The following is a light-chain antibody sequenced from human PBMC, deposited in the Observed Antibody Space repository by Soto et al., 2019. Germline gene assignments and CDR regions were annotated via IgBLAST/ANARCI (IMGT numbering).Light chain of an antibody. CDR3: QSYDSSLTGSWV. CDR2: EVR. CDR1: SSDIGGYNF. J-gene: IGLJ3*02. V-gene: IGLV2-14*01. Sequence: QSALTQPASVSGSPGQSITISCTGTSSDIGGYNFVSWYQQHPGKAPKLMIYEVRHRPSGVSDRFSGSKSGSAASLAVTGLQAEDEADYYCQSYDSSLTGSWVFGGGTKVTVL.